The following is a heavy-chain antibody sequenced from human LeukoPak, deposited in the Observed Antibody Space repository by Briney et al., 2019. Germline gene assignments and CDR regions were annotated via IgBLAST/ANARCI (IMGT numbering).Heavy chain of an antibody. CDR3: ARDEPPYCSSTSCSGFDP. Sequence: PSETLPLTCTVSGGSISSGDYYWSWLRQPPGKGLEWIGYIYYSGSTYYNPSLKSRVTISVDTSKNQFSLKLSSVTAADTAVYYCARDEPPYCSSTSCSGFDPWGQGTLVTVSS. V-gene: IGHV4-30-4*01. J-gene: IGHJ5*02. D-gene: IGHD2-2*01. CDR1: GGSISSGDYY. CDR2: IYYSGST.